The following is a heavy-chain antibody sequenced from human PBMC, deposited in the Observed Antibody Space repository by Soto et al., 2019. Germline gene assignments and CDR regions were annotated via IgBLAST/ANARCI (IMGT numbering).Heavy chain of an antibody. CDR1: SGSISSSNW. D-gene: IGHD3-22*01. V-gene: IGHV4-4*02. CDR2: IYHSAST. Sequence: SETLSLTCAVSSGSISSSNWWSWVRQPPGKGLEWIGEIYHSASTNYNPSLKSRVTISVDKSKNQFSLKLSSVTAADTAVYYCAIAGNDSSGYFVYWGQGTLVTVSS. CDR3: AIAGNDSSGYFVY. J-gene: IGHJ4*02.